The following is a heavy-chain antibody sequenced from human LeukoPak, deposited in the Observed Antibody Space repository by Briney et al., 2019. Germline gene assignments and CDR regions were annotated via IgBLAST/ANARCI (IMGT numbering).Heavy chain of an antibody. CDR2: ISSSSSYI. J-gene: IGHJ5*02. CDR1: GFTFSSYS. Sequence: GGSLGLSCAASGFTFSSYSMNWVRQAPGKGLEWVSSISSSSSYIYYADSVKGRFTISRDNAKNSLYLQMNSLRAEDTAVYYCAREVEARRLGSWVDPWGQGTLVTVSS. CDR3: AREVEARRLGSWVDP. V-gene: IGHV3-21*01. D-gene: IGHD6-6*01.